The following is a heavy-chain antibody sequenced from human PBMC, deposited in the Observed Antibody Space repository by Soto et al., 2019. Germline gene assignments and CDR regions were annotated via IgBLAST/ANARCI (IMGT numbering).Heavy chain of an antibody. CDR1: GFIFTRYS. J-gene: IGHJ4*02. CDR2: ISSTTNYI. Sequence: GGSLRLSCAASGFIFTRYSMNWVRQAPGKGLEWVSSISSTTNYIYYGDSMKGRFTISRDNAKNSLYLEMNSLRAEDTAVYYCARESEDLTSNFDYWGQGPLVTVSS. CDR3: ARESEDLTSNFDY. V-gene: IGHV3-21*06.